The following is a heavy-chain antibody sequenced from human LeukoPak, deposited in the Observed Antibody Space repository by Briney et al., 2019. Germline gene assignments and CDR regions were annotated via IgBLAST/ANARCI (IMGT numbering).Heavy chain of an antibody. CDR3: AKDMVRGYYFDC. CDR1: RFTFSTYG. D-gene: IGHD3-10*01. J-gene: IGHJ4*02. Sequence: PGGSLRLSCAASRFTFSTYGMSWVRQAPGKGLEWVSAISGSSDATFYADSVKGRFTVSRDNSKNTLYLQMNSLRAEDTAVYFCAKDMVRGYYFDCWGQGTLVTVSS. V-gene: IGHV3-23*01. CDR2: ISGSSDAT.